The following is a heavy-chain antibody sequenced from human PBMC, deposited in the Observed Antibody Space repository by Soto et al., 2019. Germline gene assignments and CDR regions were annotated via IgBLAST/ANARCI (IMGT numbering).Heavy chain of an antibody. CDR1: GGSTSSSSHY. CDR3: ARHDYYDSSGYYSHFHN. Sequence: SETLSLTCTVSGGSTSSSSHYWGWIRQTPGKGLEWIGSIYYSENTYYNPSLKSRVAISVDTSKNQVSLRLSSVTAADTAVYYCARHDYYDSSGYYSHFHNWGQGALVTVSS. V-gene: IGHV4-39*01. D-gene: IGHD3-22*01. CDR2: IYYSENT. J-gene: IGHJ4*02.